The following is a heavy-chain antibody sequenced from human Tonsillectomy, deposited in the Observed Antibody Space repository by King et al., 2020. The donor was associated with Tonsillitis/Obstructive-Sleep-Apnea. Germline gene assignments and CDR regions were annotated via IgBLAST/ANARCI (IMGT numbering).Heavy chain of an antibody. Sequence: QLVQSGAEVKKPGASVKVSCKASGYTFTSYGISWVRQAPGQGLEWMGWISAYNGNTNYEQKLQGRVTMTTDTSTSTAYMELRSLRSDDTAVYYCARGYCSSTSCSNPNWFDPWGQGTLVTVSS. V-gene: IGHV1-18*01. CDR3: ARGYCSSTSCSNPNWFDP. CDR1: GYTFTSYG. D-gene: IGHD2-2*01. J-gene: IGHJ5*02. CDR2: ISAYNGNT.